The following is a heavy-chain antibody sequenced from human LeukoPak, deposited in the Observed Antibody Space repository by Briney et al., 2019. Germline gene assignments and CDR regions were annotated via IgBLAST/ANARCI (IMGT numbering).Heavy chain of an antibody. D-gene: IGHD3-22*01. J-gene: IGHJ5*02. CDR1: VFSLSTSAVG. CDR2: VHRDDDK. Sequence: ESGPTLLKPTQTLTLTCTFSVFSLSTSAVGVGWIRQPPGKALEWLALVHRDDDKRYSPSLKSRLTITKDTSRNQLVLTMTNMDPVDTATYYCAHATLVYDSSGYYMGWFDPWGQGTLVTVSS. V-gene: IGHV2-5*02. CDR3: AHATLVYDSSGYYMGWFDP.